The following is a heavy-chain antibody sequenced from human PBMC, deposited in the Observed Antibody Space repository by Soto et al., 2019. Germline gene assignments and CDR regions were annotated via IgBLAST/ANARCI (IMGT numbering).Heavy chain of an antibody. CDR1: GFSLSTRGVG. V-gene: IGHV2-5*02. CDR3: AHKGGGDRILDY. Sequence: QITLKESGPTLVKPTQTLTLTCTFSGFSLSTRGVGVGWIRQPPGKALEWLAIIYWDDDKRYSPSLKSRLTIPKDTPKNQVVLTMPKMDPVETATYYRAHKGGGDRILDYWGQGTLVTVSS. J-gene: IGHJ4*02. D-gene: IGHD3-16*01. CDR2: IYWDDDK.